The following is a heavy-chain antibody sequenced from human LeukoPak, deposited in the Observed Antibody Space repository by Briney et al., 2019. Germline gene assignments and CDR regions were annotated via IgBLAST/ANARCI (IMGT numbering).Heavy chain of an antibody. Sequence: SGPALVKPTQTLTLTCTFSGFSLSTSGMCVSWIRQPPGKALEWLALIDWDDDKYYSTSLKTRLTISKDTSKNQVVLTMTNMDPVDTATYYCARMGLRGDSSGPHDAFDIWGQGTMVTVSS. CDR3: ARMGLRGDSSGPHDAFDI. J-gene: IGHJ3*02. CDR2: IDWDDDK. CDR1: GFSLSTSGMC. D-gene: IGHD3-22*01. V-gene: IGHV2-70*01.